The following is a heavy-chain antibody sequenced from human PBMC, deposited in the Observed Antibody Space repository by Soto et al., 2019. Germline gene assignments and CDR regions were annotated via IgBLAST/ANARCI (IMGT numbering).Heavy chain of an antibody. V-gene: IGHV1-69*08. Sequence: QVQLEQSGAEVKKPGSSVKVSCKASGGPFSNDIITWVRQAPGQGLEWMGRIIPLLSTSTYAQKFQGRLPIAADRSTGTAYMELNSLRSEDTAVYYCARDSPIGSTFSGYDAIDYWGQGTRITVSS. J-gene: IGHJ4*02. CDR1: GGPFSNDI. CDR2: IIPLLSTS. CDR3: ARDSPIGSTFSGYDAIDY. D-gene: IGHD5-12*01.